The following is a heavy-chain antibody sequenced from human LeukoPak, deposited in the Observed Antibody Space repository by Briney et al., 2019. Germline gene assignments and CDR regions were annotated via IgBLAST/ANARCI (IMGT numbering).Heavy chain of an antibody. Sequence: GGALRLSCAASGFTFSSYWVSWVRQAPGKGLGWVANIKQDGSEKYYVDSVKGRFPIYRDNAKNSLYLQMNRLRAEDTAVYYCARKSIAARGAFDIWGKGTMVTVSS. D-gene: IGHD6-6*01. CDR1: GFTFSSYW. J-gene: IGHJ3*02. V-gene: IGHV3-7*01. CDR3: ARKSIAARGAFDI. CDR2: IKQDGSEK.